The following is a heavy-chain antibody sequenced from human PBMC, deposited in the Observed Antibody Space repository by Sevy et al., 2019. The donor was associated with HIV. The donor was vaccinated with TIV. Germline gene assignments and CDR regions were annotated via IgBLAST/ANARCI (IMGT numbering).Heavy chain of an antibody. D-gene: IGHD3-10*01. J-gene: IGHJ4*02. Sequence: GGSLRLSCAASGFTFSNAWMSWVRQAPGKGLEWVGRIKSKTDGGTTDYAAPVKGRCTISRDDSKNTLYLKMNSMKTEDTAIYYCTTGSQKRGLSAFLDYWGQGTLVTVSS. CDR3: TTGSQKRGLSAFLDY. V-gene: IGHV3-15*01. CDR1: GFTFSNAW. CDR2: IKSKTDGGTT.